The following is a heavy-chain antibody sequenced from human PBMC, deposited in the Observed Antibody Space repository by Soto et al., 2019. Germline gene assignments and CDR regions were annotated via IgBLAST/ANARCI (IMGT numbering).Heavy chain of an antibody. D-gene: IGHD3-9*01. Sequence: QVQLVESGGGVVQPGRSLRLSCAASGFTFSSYGMHWVRQAPGKGLEWVAVISYDGSNKYYADSVKGRFTISRDNSKNPLYLQMNSLSAEDTAVYYCASLDYDILTGLNNWFDPWGQGTLVTVSS. V-gene: IGHV3-30*03. CDR1: GFTFSSYG. CDR3: ASLDYDILTGLNNWFDP. J-gene: IGHJ5*02. CDR2: ISYDGSNK.